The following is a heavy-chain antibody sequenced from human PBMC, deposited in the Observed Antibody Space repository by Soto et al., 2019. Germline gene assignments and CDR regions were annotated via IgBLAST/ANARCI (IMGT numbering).Heavy chain of an antibody. CDR1: GGSISSSSYY. V-gene: IGHV4-39*01. CDR3: ATSQNNKIGSWWGLNWFDP. CDR2: IYYSGST. J-gene: IGHJ5*02. Sequence: SETLSLTCTVSGGSISSSSYYWGWIRQPPGKGLEWIGSIYYSGSTYYNPSLKSRVTISVDTSKNQFSLKLSSVTAADTAVYYCATSQNNKIGSWWGLNWFDPWGQGTLVTVSS. D-gene: IGHD2-21*01.